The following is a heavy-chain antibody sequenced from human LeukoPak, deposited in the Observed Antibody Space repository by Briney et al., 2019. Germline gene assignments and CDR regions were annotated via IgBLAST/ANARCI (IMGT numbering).Heavy chain of an antibody. V-gene: IGHV3-30-3*01. CDR3: ARDSNWNDEGGCIDY. CDR1: GFTFSSYA. Sequence: GGSLRLSCAASGFTFSSYAMSWVRQAPGKGLEWVAVISYDGSNKYYADSVKGRFTISRDNSKNTLYLQMNSLRAEDTAVYYCARDSNWNDEGGCIDYWGQGTLVTVSS. CDR2: ISYDGSNK. J-gene: IGHJ4*02. D-gene: IGHD1-20*01.